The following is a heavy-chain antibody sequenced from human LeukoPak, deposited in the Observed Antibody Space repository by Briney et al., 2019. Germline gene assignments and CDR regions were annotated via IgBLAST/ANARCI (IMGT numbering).Heavy chain of an antibody. CDR2: MYYTGSA. J-gene: IGHJ4*02. V-gene: IGHV4-59*08. Sequence: SETLSLTCTVSGGSITNYYWSWIRHSSGKGLEWIGYMYYTGSAYYSPSLKSRVTISVDTSKNQFSLILTSVTAADTAMYYCARVGRWLHYFDYWGQGTLVTVSS. D-gene: IGHD5-24*01. CDR1: GGSITNYY. CDR3: ARVGRWLHYFDY.